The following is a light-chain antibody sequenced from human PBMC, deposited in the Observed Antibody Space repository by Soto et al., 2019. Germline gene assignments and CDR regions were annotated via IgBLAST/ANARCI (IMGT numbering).Light chain of an antibody. CDR2: GAS. J-gene: IGKJ1*01. CDR1: QSVSRQ. Sequence: EIVMTQSPATLSVSPGEGATLSCRASQSVSRQLAWYQQKRGQAPRLLIYGASTRATGIPARFSGSGSGTEFTLTISNLQSEDFAIYYCQQYNNWPRGTFGQGTKVEIK. V-gene: IGKV3-15*01. CDR3: QQYNNWPRGT.